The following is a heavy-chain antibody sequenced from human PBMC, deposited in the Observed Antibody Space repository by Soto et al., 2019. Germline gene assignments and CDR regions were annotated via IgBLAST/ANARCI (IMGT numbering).Heavy chain of an antibody. J-gene: IGHJ5*02. D-gene: IGHD4-17*01. V-gene: IGHV1-8*01. CDR2: MNPNSGNT. Sequence: GASVKVSCKASGYTFTSYDINWVRQATGQGLEYLGWMNPNSGNTGYVQKFQGRVTMTRDTSISTAYMELSSLRSEDTAVYYCARGIKYGDYSRWLAPWGQGTLVTVSS. CDR3: ARGIKYGDYSRWLAP. CDR1: GYTFTSYD.